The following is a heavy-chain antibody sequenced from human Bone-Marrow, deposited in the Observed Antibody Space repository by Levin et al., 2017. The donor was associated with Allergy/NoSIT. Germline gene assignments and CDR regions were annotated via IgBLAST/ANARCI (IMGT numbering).Heavy chain of an antibody. J-gene: IGHJ6*03. CDR2: IYAGGSK. CDR1: GFTVSSQY. V-gene: IGHV3-66*02. D-gene: IGHD3-9*01. CDR3: ARTHYDVLTSYMDV. Sequence: GESLKISCAASGFTVSSQYMSWVRQAPGKALEWVSLIYAGGSKYYADSVQGRFTISRDNSKNILYLQMNSLRGEDSAVYYCARTHYDVLTSYMDVWGKGTTVTVSS.